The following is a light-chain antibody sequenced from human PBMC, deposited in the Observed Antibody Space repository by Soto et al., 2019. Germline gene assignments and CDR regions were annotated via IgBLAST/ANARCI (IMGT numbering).Light chain of an antibody. V-gene: IGLV2-14*01. J-gene: IGLJ1*01. Sequence: QSVLTQPASVSGSPGQSITISCTGTSSDVGNYKYVSWYQQHPGKAPKLFIYEVSNRPSGVSDRFSGSKSGNTASLTISGLQAEDETDYYCLSYTSSGTYVFGTGTKLTVL. CDR2: EVS. CDR1: SSDVGNYKY. CDR3: LSYTSSGTYV.